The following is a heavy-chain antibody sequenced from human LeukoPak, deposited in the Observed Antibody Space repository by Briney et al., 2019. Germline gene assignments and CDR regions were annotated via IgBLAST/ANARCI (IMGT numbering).Heavy chain of an antibody. CDR2: INPSGDGT. CDR3: ARDSRWYGMDV. Sequence: GASVKVSCKASGHTFTTYYVHLVRQAPGQGLEWMGVINPSGDGTNYPQRFQGRVTITRDTSASTAYMELSSLRSEDTAVYYCARDSRWYGMDVWGQGTTVTVSS. V-gene: IGHV1-46*01. CDR1: GHTFTTYY. J-gene: IGHJ6*02. D-gene: IGHD4-23*01.